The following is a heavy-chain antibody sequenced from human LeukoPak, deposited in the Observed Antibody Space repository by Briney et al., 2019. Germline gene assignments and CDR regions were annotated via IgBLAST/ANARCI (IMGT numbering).Heavy chain of an antibody. CDR1: GFTFSSYS. CDR2: TSGSGGST. CDR3: AKDGYYYGSGSYYEDYYMDV. J-gene: IGHJ6*03. Sequence: GGSPRLSCAASGFTFSSYSMSWVRQAPGKGLEWVSATSGSGGSTYYADSVKGRFTISRDNSTNTLYLQINSLRAEDTAVYYCAKDGYYYGSGSYYEDYYMDVWGKGTTVTVSS. D-gene: IGHD3-10*01. V-gene: IGHV3-23*01.